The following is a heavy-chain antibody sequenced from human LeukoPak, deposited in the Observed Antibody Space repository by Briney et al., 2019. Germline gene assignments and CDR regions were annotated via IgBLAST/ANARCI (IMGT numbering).Heavy chain of an antibody. J-gene: IGHJ4*02. CDR1: GFAFSSYA. V-gene: IGHV3-30*02. Sequence: GGSLRLSCAASGFAFSSYAMHWVRQAPGKGLEWVTFIRYDGSITYYADSVKGRFTISRDNSKNTLYLQMKSLRAEDTAVYYCAKDENWRTLDCWGQGTLVTVSS. D-gene: IGHD1-1*01. CDR2: IRYDGSIT. CDR3: AKDENWRTLDC.